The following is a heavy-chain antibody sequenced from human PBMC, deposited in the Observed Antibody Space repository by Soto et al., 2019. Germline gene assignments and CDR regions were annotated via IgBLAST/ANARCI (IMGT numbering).Heavy chain of an antibody. J-gene: IGHJ6*02. Sequence: SQTLSLTCAISGDSVSSNSAAWNWIRQSPSRGLEWLGRTYYRSKWYNDYAVSVKSRITINPDTSKNQFSLQLNSVTPEDTAVYYCARENVDTAMVTGDYYYYYGMDVWGQGTTGTVSS. D-gene: IGHD5-18*01. CDR3: ARENVDTAMVTGDYYYYYGMDV. CDR2: TYYRSKWYN. V-gene: IGHV6-1*01. CDR1: GDSVSSNSAA.